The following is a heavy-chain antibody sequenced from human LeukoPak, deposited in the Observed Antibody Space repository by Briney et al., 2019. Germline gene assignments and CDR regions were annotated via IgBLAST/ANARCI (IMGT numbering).Heavy chain of an antibody. Sequence: PGGSLRLSCAASGFIFSSYSMNWVRQAPGKGLEWVSYISSSSSTIYYADSVKGRFTISRDNAKNSLYLQMNSLRAEDTAVYYCARRGGGGSSYYGARDAFDIWAKGQWSPSLQ. V-gene: IGHV3-48*04. CDR1: GFIFSSYS. CDR3: ARRGGGGSSYYGARDAFDI. CDR2: ISSSSSTI. D-gene: IGHD4/OR15-4a*01. J-gene: IGHJ3*02.